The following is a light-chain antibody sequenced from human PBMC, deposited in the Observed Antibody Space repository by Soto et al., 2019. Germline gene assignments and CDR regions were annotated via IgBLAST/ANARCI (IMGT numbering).Light chain of an antibody. J-gene: IGLJ3*02. CDR1: SGSIASNY. CDR2: EDN. Sequence: FMLTQPHSVSESPGKTVTISCTRSSGSIASNYVQWYQQRPGSAPTTVIYEDNQRPSGVPDRFSGSIDSSSNSASLTISGLKTEDEADYYCQSIGVFGGGTKLTVL. V-gene: IGLV6-57*03. CDR3: QSIGV.